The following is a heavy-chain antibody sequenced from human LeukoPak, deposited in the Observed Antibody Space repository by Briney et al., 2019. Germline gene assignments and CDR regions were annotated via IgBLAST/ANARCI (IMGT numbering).Heavy chain of an antibody. V-gene: IGHV1-69*13. J-gene: IGHJ3*02. CDR3: ARVAGALNNAFDI. CDR1: GYTFTSYG. D-gene: IGHD1-26*01. Sequence: ASVKVSCKASGYTFTSYGISWVRQAPGQGLEWMGGIIPIFGTANYAQKFQGRVTITADESTSTAYMELSSLRSGDTAVYYCARVAGALNNAFDIWGQGTMVTVSS. CDR2: IIPIFGTA.